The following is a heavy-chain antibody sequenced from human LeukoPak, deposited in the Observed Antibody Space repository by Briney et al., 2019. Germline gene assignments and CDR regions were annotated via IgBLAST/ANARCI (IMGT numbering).Heavy chain of an antibody. CDR3: AKDLHSGYDY. Sequence: GGSLRLSCAASGFTFSSYCMHWVRQAPGKGLEWVAVISYDGSNKYYADSVKGRFTISRDNSKNTLYLQMNSLRAEDTAVYYCAKDLHSGYDYWGQGTLVTVSS. D-gene: IGHD5-12*01. V-gene: IGHV3-30*18. J-gene: IGHJ4*02. CDR2: ISYDGSNK. CDR1: GFTFSSYC.